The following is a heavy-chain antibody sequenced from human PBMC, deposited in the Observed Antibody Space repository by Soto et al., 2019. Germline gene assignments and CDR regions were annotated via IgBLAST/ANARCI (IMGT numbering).Heavy chain of an antibody. Sequence: PGESLKISCKGSGYGFTSYWIGWVRQMPGKGLEWMGIIYPGDSDTRYSPSFQGQVTISADKSISTAYLQWSSLKASDTAMYYCARHQSSGYYLFPYYFDYWGQGTLVTVSS. J-gene: IGHJ4*02. CDR1: GYGFTSYW. CDR3: ARHQSSGYYLFPYYFDY. CDR2: IYPGDSDT. V-gene: IGHV5-51*01. D-gene: IGHD3-22*01.